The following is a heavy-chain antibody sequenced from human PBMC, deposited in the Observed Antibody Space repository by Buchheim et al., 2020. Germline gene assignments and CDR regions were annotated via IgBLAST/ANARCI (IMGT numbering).Heavy chain of an antibody. D-gene: IGHD2-2*02. CDR1: GFTFSSYG. CDR2: ISYDGNKK. Sequence: QVQLVESGGGVVQTGRSLRLSCAASGFTFSSYGMHWVRQAPGKGLEWVALISYDGNKKYFADSVKGRFTISRDNSKNMLYLQMSSLKTEDTAIYYCANNRDPYLYLREFDYWGQGTL. V-gene: IGHV3-30*18. CDR3: ANNRDPYLYLREFDY. J-gene: IGHJ4*02.